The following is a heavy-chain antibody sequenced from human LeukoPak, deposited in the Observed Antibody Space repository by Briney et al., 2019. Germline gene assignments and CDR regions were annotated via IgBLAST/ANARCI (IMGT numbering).Heavy chain of an antibody. J-gene: IGHJ4*02. CDR1: GFTFSSYS. Sequence: GGSLRPSCAASGFTFSSYSMNWVRQAPGKGLEWVSSISSSSSYIYYADSVKGRFTISRDNAKNSLYLQMNSLRAEDTAVYYCARDDGEALDYWGQGTLVTVSS. V-gene: IGHV3-21*01. CDR3: ARDDGEALDY. CDR2: ISSSSSYI. D-gene: IGHD4-17*01.